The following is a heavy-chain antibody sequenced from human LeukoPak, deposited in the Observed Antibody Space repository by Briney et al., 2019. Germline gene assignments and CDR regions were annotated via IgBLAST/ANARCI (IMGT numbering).Heavy chain of an antibody. J-gene: IGHJ4*02. CDR3: AKAPGSYYYDSSGYTAGGY. CDR2: IYSGGNT. D-gene: IGHD3-22*01. Sequence: GGSLRLSCAASGLTVSSNCMSWVRQAPGKGLEWVSFIYSGGNTYYADSVKGRFTISRDNSKNTVHLQMNSLRAEDTAVYYCAKAPGSYYYDSSGYTAGGYWGQGTLVTVSS. V-gene: IGHV3-53*05. CDR1: GLTVSSNC.